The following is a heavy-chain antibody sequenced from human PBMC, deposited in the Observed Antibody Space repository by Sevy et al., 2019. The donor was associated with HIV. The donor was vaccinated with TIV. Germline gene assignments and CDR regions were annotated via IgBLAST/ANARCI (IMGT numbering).Heavy chain of an antibody. V-gene: IGHV3-33*01. CDR1: GFIFSRYG. J-gene: IGHJ4*02. CDR2: IFNDGINK. Sequence: GGSLRLSCAASGFIFSRYGMHWVRQAPGKGLEWVAAIFNDGINKYFAGSVKGRFTISRDNSKNTLYLEMNSLRAEDTAVYYCARESGSDWYLDYWGQGTLVNVSS. D-gene: IGHD2-21*02. CDR3: ARESGSDWYLDY.